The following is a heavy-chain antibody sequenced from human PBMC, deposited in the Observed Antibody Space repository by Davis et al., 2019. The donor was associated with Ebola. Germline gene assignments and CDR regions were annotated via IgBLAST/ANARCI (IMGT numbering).Heavy chain of an antibody. J-gene: IGHJ5*02. CDR3: ARETVPWRSSGPRGFDP. V-gene: IGHV3-30-3*01. CDR2: ISYDGSNK. D-gene: IGHD6-19*01. CDR1: GFTFSSYA. Sequence: PGGSLRLSCAASGFTFSSYAMHWVRQAPGKGLEWVAVISYDGSNKYYADSVKGRFTISRDNSKNTLYLQMNSLRAEDTAVYYCARETVPWRSSGPRGFDPWGQGTLVTVSS.